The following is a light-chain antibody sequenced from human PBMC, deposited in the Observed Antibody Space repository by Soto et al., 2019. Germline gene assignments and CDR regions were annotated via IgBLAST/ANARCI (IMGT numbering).Light chain of an antibody. CDR1: QSLLDSDGETY. Sequence: EIVMTQTPLSSPVTLGQPASISCRSSQSLLDSDGETYLSWLQQRPGQPPRLLIYKTSSRFSGVPDRFSGSGAGTDFTLKISRVEVEDVGVYYCMQATQFPHTFGQGTKLE. CDR3: MQATQFPHT. J-gene: IGKJ2*01. CDR2: KTS. V-gene: IGKV2-24*01.